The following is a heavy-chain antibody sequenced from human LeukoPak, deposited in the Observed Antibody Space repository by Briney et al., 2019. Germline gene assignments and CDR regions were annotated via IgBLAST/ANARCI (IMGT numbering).Heavy chain of an antibody. CDR1: GFTLSSYW. J-gene: IGHJ4*02. CDR3: ANDLKATMVRGVIRYDY. D-gene: IGHD3-10*01. Sequence: GGSLRLSCGGSGFTLSSYWMHWVRQGPGKGLVWVSRIYSDGSRTDYADSVKGRFTISRDNSKNTLYLQMNSLRAEDTAVYYCANDLKATMVRGVIRYDYWGQGTLVTVSS. V-gene: IGHV3-74*01. CDR2: IYSDGSRT.